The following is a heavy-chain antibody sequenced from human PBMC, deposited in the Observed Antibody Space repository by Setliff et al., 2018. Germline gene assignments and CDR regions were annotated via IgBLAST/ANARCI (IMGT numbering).Heavy chain of an antibody. CDR2: IYPGDSDT. CDR1: GYSFTAYW. D-gene: IGHD4-17*01. J-gene: IGHJ1*01. CDR3: ARRAVTAEYFQH. V-gene: IGHV5-51*01. Sequence: GESLKISCKRSGYSFTAYWIGWVRQMPGKGLEWMGIIYPGDSDTRYSPSFQGQVTISADKSISTAYLQLSSLKASDTAIYYCARRAVTAEYFQHWGHGTLVTVSS.